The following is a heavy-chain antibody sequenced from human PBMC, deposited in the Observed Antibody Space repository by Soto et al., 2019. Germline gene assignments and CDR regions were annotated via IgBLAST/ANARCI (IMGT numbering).Heavy chain of an antibody. Sequence: PGESLKISCKGSGYSFTRYWIGWVRQMPGKGLEWMGIIYPGDSDTRYSPSFQGQVTISADKSISTAYLQWSSLKASDTAMYYCARQVVVAATRGYYYYMDVWDKGTTVTVSS. V-gene: IGHV5-51*01. CDR2: IYPGDSDT. D-gene: IGHD2-15*01. J-gene: IGHJ6*03. CDR3: ARQVVVAATRGYYYYMDV. CDR1: GYSFTRYW.